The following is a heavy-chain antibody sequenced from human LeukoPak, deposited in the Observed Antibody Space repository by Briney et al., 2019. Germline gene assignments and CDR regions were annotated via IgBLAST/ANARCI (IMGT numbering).Heavy chain of an antibody. J-gene: IGHJ4*02. CDR1: GGSISGYY. CDR2: IYYSGST. CDR3: ARTYSSGLDY. Sequence: SETLSLTCTVSGGSISGYYWSWIRQPPGKGLEWIGYIYYSGSTNYNPSLKSRVTISVDTSKNQFSLKLSSVTAADTAVYYCARTYSSGLDYWGQGTLVTVSS. D-gene: IGHD6-19*01. V-gene: IGHV4-59*08.